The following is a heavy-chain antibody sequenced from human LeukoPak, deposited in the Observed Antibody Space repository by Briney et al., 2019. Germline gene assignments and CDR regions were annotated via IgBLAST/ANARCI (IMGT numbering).Heavy chain of an antibody. V-gene: IGHV4-59*08. J-gene: IGHJ4*02. D-gene: IGHD3-9*01. CDR3: ASGAMYYDILTGYYNDQYYFDY. CDR2: IYYSGST. CDR1: GGSISSYY. Sequence: PSETLSLTCTVSGGSISSYYWSWLRQPPGKGLEWIGYIYYSGSTNYNPSLKSRVTISVDTSKNQFSLKLSSVTAADTAVYYCASGAMYYDILTGYYNDQYYFDYWGQGTLVTVSS.